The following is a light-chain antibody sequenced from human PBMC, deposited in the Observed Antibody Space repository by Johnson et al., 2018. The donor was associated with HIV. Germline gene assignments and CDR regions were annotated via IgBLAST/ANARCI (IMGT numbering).Light chain of an antibody. CDR2: ENN. Sequence: QSVLTQPPSVSAAPGQKVTISCSGSSSNIWNNYVSWYQQLPGTAPKLLMYENNKRPSGIPDRFSCSKSGTSATLDITGLQTGDEADYYCGTWDNSLRAGVFGTGTEVTVL. J-gene: IGLJ1*01. CDR3: GTWDNSLRAGV. V-gene: IGLV1-51*02. CDR1: SSNIWNNY.